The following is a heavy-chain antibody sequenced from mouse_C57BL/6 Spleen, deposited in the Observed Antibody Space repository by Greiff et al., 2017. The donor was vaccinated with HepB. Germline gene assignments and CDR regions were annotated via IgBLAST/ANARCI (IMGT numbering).Heavy chain of an antibody. D-gene: IGHD1-1*01. Sequence: EVQVVESGGGLVKPGGSLKLSCAASGFTFSDYGMHWVRQAPEKGLEWVAYISSGSSTIYYADTVKGRSTISRDNAKNTLFLQMTSLRSEDTAMYYCARPPVLLRSPMDYWGQGTSVTVSS. CDR1: GFTFSDYG. V-gene: IGHV5-17*01. J-gene: IGHJ4*01. CDR3: ARPPVLLRSPMDY. CDR2: ISSGSSTI.